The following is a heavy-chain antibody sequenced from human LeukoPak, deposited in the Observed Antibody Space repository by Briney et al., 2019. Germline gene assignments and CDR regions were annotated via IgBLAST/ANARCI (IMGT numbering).Heavy chain of an antibody. D-gene: IGHD3/OR15-3a*01. J-gene: IGHJ4*02. Sequence: ASVKVSCKASGYTFTSYAMHWVRQAPGQRLEWMGWINAGNGNTKYSQKFQGRVTITRDTSASTAYMELSSLRSEDTAVYYCARKKERGLVHCFDYWGQGTLVTVSS. CDR2: INAGNGNT. V-gene: IGHV1-3*01. CDR1: GYTFTSYA. CDR3: ARKKERGLVHCFDY.